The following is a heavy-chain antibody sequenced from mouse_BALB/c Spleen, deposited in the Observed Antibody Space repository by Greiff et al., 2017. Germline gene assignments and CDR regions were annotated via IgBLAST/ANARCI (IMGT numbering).Heavy chain of an antibody. CDR3: GRGGGYYGNYGDSMDY. J-gene: IGHJ4*01. D-gene: IGHD2-1*01. CDR2: INPYNGDT. Sequence: EVKLMESGGGLVKPGASVKISCKASGYSFTGYFMNWVKQSHGKSLEWIGRINPYNGDTFYNQKFKGKATLTVDKSSSTAHMELLSLTSEDSAVYYCGRGGGYYGNYGDSMDYWGQGTSVTVSA. CDR1: GYSFTGYF. V-gene: IGHV1-37*01.